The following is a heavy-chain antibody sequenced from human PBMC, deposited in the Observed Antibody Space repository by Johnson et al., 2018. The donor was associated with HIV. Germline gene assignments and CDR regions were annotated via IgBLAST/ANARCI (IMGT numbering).Heavy chain of an antibody. CDR3: ARPADYGDYSRDAFDI. D-gene: IGHD4-17*01. CDR1: GFTFSDYY. V-gene: IGHV3-11*04. J-gene: IGHJ3*02. CDR2: ISRSGSTI. Sequence: QVQLVESGGGLVKPGGSLRLSCAASGFTFSDYYMTWNRQAPGKGLEGVSYISRSGSTIYYADAAKGRFTISRDNAKNSLYLQMNSLRVEDTALYYCARPADYGDYSRDAFDIWGQGTVVTVSS.